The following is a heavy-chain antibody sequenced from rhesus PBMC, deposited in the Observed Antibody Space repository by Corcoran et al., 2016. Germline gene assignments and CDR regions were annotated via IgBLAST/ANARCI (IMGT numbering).Heavy chain of an antibody. CDR2: ISGRKGGT. V-gene: IGHV4-165*01. CDR3: AREGGYSYSFDY. CDR1: GVSFSGYY. D-gene: IGHD5-12*01. J-gene: IGHJ4*01. Sequence: QVQLQESVPGLVKPSETLSLTCAVSGVSFSGYYWVWIRQAPGKGLEWIGYISGRKGGTDSNPPRKSLVTSSSDTSKNQFSLKLSYVTAADTTVYYCAREGGYSYSFDYWGQGVLVTVSS.